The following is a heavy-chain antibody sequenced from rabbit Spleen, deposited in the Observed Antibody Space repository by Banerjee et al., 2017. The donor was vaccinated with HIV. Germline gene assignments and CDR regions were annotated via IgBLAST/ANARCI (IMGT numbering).Heavy chain of an antibody. CDR1: GFSFSSSYW. D-gene: IGHD4-1*01. CDR3: ARGYSGGVNNYVVAFNL. V-gene: IGHV1S45*01. Sequence: EESGGDLDKPEGSLTLTCTASGFSFSSSYWICWVCQAPEKGLEWIACIYGGGTSNTWYASWAKGQFTISKTSSTTVTLQMTSLTAADAATYFCARGYSGGVNNYVVAFNLWGQGTLVTVS. CDR2: IYGGGTSNT. J-gene: IGHJ4*01.